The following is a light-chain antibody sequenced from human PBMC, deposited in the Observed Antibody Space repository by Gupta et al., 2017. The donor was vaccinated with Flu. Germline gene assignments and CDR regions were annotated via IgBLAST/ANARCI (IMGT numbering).Light chain of an antibody. J-gene: IGKJ2*01. V-gene: IGKV3D-11*02. CDR1: QSLSSY. Sequence: EIVLTQSPDTLSLSPGERATLSCRASQSLSSYLAWYPKKPGQAPRLLISDASNRANGITAMCSGSGGGKDGTFTIIGIEPEDSEVYLCQQRPNWDPVYTFGQGTXMEIK. CDR3: QQRPNWDPVYT. CDR2: DAS.